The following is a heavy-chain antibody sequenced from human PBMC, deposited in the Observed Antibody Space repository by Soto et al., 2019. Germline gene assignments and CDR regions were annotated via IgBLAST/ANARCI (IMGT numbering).Heavy chain of an antibody. CDR2: IIPIFGTA. CDR3: ARWGGDTTPSIAARDYYYGMDV. D-gene: IGHD6-6*01. Sequence: SVKVSCKASGGTFSSYAISGVRQAPGQGLEWMGGIIPIFGTANYAQKFQGRVTITADKSTSTAYMELSSLRSEDTAVYYCARWGGDTTPSIAARDYYYGMDVWGQGTTVTVSS. J-gene: IGHJ6*02. CDR1: GGTFSSYA. V-gene: IGHV1-69*06.